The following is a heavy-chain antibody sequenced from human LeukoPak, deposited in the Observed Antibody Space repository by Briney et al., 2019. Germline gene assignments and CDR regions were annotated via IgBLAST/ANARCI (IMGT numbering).Heavy chain of an antibody. V-gene: IGHV3-21*01. CDR2: ISSSSSYI. Sequence: GGSLRLSCAASGFTFSSYSMNWVRQAPGKGLEWVSSISSSSSYIYYADSVKGRFTISRDNAKNSLYLQMNSLRAEDTAVYYCARCDYYDSSGYYPGFDYWGQGTLVTVSS. D-gene: IGHD3-22*01. CDR1: GFTFSSYS. J-gene: IGHJ4*02. CDR3: ARCDYYDSSGYYPGFDY.